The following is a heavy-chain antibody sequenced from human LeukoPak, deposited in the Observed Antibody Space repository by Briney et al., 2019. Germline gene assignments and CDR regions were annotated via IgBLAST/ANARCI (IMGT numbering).Heavy chain of an antibody. D-gene: IGHD2-2*01. J-gene: IGHJ6*03. V-gene: IGHV1-46*01. Sequence: ASVKVSCKASGYTFTSYYMHWVRQAPGQGLEWMGIINPSGGSTSYAQKFQGRVTMTRDMSTSTVYMELSSLRSEDTAVYYCAVAVVPAAPSNYYYMDVWGKGTTVTVSS. CDR2: INPSGGST. CDR1: GYTFTSYY. CDR3: AVAVVPAAPSNYYYMDV.